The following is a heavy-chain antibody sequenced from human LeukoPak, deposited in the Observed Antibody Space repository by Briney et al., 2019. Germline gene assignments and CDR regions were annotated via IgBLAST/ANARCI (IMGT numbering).Heavy chain of an antibody. J-gene: IGHJ4*02. CDR3: ASRRGSNRPFDY. D-gene: IGHD1-26*01. V-gene: IGHV4-39*07. Sequence: SETLSLTCTVSGGSISSSTYYGGWIRQPPGKGLEWIGSIFYSGNTYYNPSLKSRVTISIDTSKNQFSLKLSSVTAADSAVYYCASRRGSNRPFDYWGQGTLVTVSS. CDR2: IFYSGNT. CDR1: GGSISSSTYY.